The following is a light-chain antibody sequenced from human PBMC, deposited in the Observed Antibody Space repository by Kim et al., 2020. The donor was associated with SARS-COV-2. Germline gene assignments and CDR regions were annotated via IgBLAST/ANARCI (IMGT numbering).Light chain of an antibody. CDR2: GNS. V-gene: IGLV1-40*01. Sequence: QRVTISCTENSSNIGAGYNVHWYQQLPGTAPKLLIYGNSNRPSGVPDRFSGSKSGTSASLAITGLQAEDEADYYCQSYDSSLSGVVFGGGTQLTVL. J-gene: IGLJ2*01. CDR1: SSNIGAGYN. CDR3: QSYDSSLSGVV.